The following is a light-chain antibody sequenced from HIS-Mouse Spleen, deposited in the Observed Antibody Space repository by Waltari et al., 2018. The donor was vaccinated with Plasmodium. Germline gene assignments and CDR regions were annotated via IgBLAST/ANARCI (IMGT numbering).Light chain of an antibody. CDR1: SSDVGGYNY. CDR3: SSYTSSSTLDV. V-gene: IGLV2-14*03. CDR2: DVS. Sequence: QSALTQPASVSGSPGQSITIPCTGTSSDVGGYNYVSWYQQHPGKAPKLMIYDVSNRPSGVSNRCSGSKSGNTASLTISGLQAEDEADYYCSSYTSSSTLDVFGTGTKVTVL. J-gene: IGLJ1*01.